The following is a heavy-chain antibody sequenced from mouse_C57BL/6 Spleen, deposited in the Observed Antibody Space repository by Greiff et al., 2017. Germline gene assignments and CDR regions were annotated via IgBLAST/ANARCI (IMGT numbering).Heavy chain of an antibody. CDR1: GYTFTDYN. CDR2: INPNNGGT. V-gene: IGHV1-18*01. J-gene: IGHJ4*01. D-gene: IGHD1-1*01. Sequence: EVQVVESGPELVKPGASVKIPCKASGYTFTDYNMDWVKQSHGKSLEWIGDINPNNGGTIYNQKFKGKATLTVDKSSSTAYMELRSLTSEDTAVYYCAFTTVGSMDYWGQGTSVTVSS. CDR3: AFTTVGSMDY.